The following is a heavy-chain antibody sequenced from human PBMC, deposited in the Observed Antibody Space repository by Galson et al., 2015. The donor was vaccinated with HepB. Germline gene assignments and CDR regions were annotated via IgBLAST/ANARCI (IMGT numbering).Heavy chain of an antibody. Sequence: SVKVSCKASGYTFTNYAIHWVRQAPAQSLEWMGWINAGNGHIRYSQKFKGRLTFTTDTSATTAYMELSSLKSEDTAVYFCVRNRADITTPMFFDPWGQGTPVTVSS. V-gene: IGHV1-3*01. CDR3: VRNRADITTPMFFDP. CDR2: INAGNGHI. CDR1: GYTFTNYA. J-gene: IGHJ5*02. D-gene: IGHD3-10*02.